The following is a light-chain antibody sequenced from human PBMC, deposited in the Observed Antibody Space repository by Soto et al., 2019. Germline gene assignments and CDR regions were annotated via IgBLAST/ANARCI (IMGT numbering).Light chain of an antibody. CDR2: DAS. Sequence: EIVLTQSPGTLTLSPGERATLSCRASQTVSSTSLAWYQQRPGQAPRLLIFDASTRVTGIPDRFSGSGSGTDFTLTISRLETEDFAVYFCQLYAISPKTFGQGTKV. J-gene: IGKJ1*01. CDR1: QTVSSTS. CDR3: QLYAISPKT. V-gene: IGKV3-20*01.